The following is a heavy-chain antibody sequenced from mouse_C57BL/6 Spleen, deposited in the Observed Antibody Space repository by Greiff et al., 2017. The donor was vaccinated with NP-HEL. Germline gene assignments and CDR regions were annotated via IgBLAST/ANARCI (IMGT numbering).Heavy chain of an antibody. Sequence: EVQLQQSGPELVKPGASVKISCKASGYTFTDYYMNWVKQSHGKSLEWIGDINPNNGGTSYNQKFKGKATLTVDKSSSTAYMELRSLTSEDSAVYYCARRSCFDYWGQGTTLTVSS. CDR2: INPNNGGT. CDR1: GYTFTDYY. V-gene: IGHV1-26*01. CDR3: ARRSCFDY. J-gene: IGHJ2*01.